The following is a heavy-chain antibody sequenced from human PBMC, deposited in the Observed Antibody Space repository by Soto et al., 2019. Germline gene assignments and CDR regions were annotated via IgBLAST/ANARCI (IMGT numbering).Heavy chain of an antibody. V-gene: IGHV4-59*01. D-gene: IGHD1-26*01. CDR1: GGSISSYY. CDR2: IYYSGST. Sequence: QVQLQESGPGLVKPSETLSLTCTVSGGSISSYYWSWIRQPPGKGLEGIGYIYYSGSTNYNPSLNSRVTISVDTSKNQFSLKLSSVTAADMAMYYCAREVEGARDPTSDAFDIWGQGTKVTVSS. J-gene: IGHJ3*02. CDR3: AREVEGARDPTSDAFDI.